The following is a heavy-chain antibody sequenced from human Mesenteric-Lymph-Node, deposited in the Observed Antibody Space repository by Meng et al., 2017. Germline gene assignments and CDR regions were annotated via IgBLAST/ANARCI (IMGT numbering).Heavy chain of an antibody. D-gene: IGHD3-10*01. V-gene: IGHV3-9*01. Sequence: GGSLRLSCAASGFTFDDYAMHWVRQAPGKGLEWVSGISWNSARIDYADSVKGRFTISRDNAKNSLFLQMNSLRAEDTGLYYCAKGGGIYFYSSGSHGSDSWGQGSLVTVSS. CDR1: GFTFDDYA. CDR2: ISWNSARI. CDR3: AKGGGIYFYSSGSHGSDS. J-gene: IGHJ4*02.